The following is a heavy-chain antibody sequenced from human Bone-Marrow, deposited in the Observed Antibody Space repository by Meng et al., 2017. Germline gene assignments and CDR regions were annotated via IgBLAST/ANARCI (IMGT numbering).Heavy chain of an antibody. V-gene: IGHV1-18*01. Sequence: QVQLVQPGAEVKKPGASVKVSCKASGYTFTSYGIIWVRQAPGQGLEWMGWTSVYDGNTNYAQNLQGRVTMTADTSTTTAYMELRSLRSDDTAVYYCARDVYCSSTSCRNWYFDLWGRGTLVTVSS. CDR3: ARDVYCSSTSCRNWYFDL. CDR1: GYTFTSYG. CDR2: TSVYDGNT. J-gene: IGHJ2*01. D-gene: IGHD2-2*01.